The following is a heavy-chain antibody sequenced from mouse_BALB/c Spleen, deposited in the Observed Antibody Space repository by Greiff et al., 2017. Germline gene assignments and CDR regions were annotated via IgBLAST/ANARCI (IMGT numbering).Heavy chain of an antibody. Sequence: QVQLQQSGPSLVQPSQSLSITCTVSGFSLTSYGVHWVRQSPGKGLEWLGVIWRGGSTDYNAAFMSRLSITKDNSKSQVFFKMNSLQADDTAKYCCAKRGDGAMDYWGQGTSVTVSS. V-gene: IGHV2-5-1*01. CDR1: GFSLTSYG. J-gene: IGHJ4*01. CDR3: AKRGDGAMDY. CDR2: IWRGGST.